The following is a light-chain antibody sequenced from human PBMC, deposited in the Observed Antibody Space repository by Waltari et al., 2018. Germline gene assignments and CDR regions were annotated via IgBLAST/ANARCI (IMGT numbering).Light chain of an antibody. CDR1: QSISSY. J-gene: IGKJ3*01. V-gene: IGKV1-39*01. CDR2: AAS. Sequence: IQMTQSPSPLSASVGARVTITCRESQSISSYLNWYHQKPGKAPKLLIYAASSLQSGVPSRFSGSGSGTDFTLTISSLQPEDFATYYCQQSYSTPRTFGPGTKVDIK. CDR3: QQSYSTPRT.